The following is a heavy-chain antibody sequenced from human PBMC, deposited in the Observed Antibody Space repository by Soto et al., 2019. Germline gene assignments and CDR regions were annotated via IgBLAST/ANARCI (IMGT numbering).Heavy chain of an antibody. J-gene: IGHJ4*02. Sequence: QVQLVQSGAEVKKPGSSVKVSCKASGGTFSPYTINWVRQAPGQGLEWMGRIIPFHGVTNYAQKFQARVTLTADKSTSTAYMQLSGLRFEDTAMYYCTSDWEITVSTWSFGGFWGRGTLVTVSS. CDR2: IIPFHGVT. CDR3: TSDWEITVSTWSFGGF. CDR1: GGTFSPYT. D-gene: IGHD3-10*01. V-gene: IGHV1-69*02.